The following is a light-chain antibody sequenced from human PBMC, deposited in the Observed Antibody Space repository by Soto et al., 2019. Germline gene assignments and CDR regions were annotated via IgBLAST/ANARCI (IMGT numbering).Light chain of an antibody. CDR3: QSYDSSLSGLV. CDR1: SSNIGACYD. CDR2: GNS. Sequence: QSVLTQPPSVSGAPGQRVTISCTGSSSNIGACYDVHWYQQLPGTAPKLLIYGNSNRPSGVPDRFSGSKSVTSASLAITGLQAEDEADYYCQSYDSSLSGLVFGTGTKLTVL. V-gene: IGLV1-40*01. J-gene: IGLJ1*01.